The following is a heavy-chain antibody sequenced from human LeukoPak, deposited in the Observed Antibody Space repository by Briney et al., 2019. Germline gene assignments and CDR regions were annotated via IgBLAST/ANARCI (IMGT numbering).Heavy chain of an antibody. CDR3: ARLHAPHFGPRTKYSYGPFDY. J-gene: IGHJ4*02. CDR1: GGTLSSYT. V-gene: IGHV1-69*10. CDR2: ILPVLGIA. Sequence: SVKVSCKASGGTLSSYTISWVRQAPGQGLEWMGGILPVLGIANYAQKFQGRVTITADKSTSTAYMELSSLRSEDTAVYYCARLHAPHFGPRTKYSYGPFDYWGQGTLVTVSS. D-gene: IGHD5-18*01.